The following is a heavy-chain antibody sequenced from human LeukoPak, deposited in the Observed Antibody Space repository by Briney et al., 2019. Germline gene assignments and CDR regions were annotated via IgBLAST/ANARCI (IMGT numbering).Heavy chain of an antibody. V-gene: IGHV3-23*01. CDR3: AKELFPDNWDFSYDAFDI. D-gene: IGHD1-7*01. CDR2: ISGSGGST. CDR1: GFTFSSYA. J-gene: IGHJ3*02. Sequence: GGSLRLSCAASGFTFSSYAMSWVRQAPGKGLEWVSAISGSGGSTYYADSVKGRFTISRDNSKNTLYLQMNSLRAKDTAVYYCAKELFPDNWDFSYDAFDIWGQGTMVTVSS.